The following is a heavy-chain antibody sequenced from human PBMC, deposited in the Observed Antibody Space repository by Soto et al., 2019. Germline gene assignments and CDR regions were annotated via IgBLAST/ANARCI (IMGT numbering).Heavy chain of an antibody. CDR1: GGSISSGGYS. J-gene: IGHJ3*02. Sequence: QLQLQESGSGLVKPSQTLSLTCAVSGGSISSGGYSWSWIRQPPGKGLEWIGYLYHSGSTYYNPSLKSRVTISVDRSKNQFSLKLSSVTAADTAVYYCARERQSGYSYGSDAFDIWGQGTMVTVSS. CDR3: ARERQSGYSYGSDAFDI. D-gene: IGHD5-18*01. V-gene: IGHV4-30-2*01. CDR2: LYHSGST.